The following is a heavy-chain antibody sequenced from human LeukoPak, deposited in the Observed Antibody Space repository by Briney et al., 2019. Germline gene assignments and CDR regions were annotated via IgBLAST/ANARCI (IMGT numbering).Heavy chain of an antibody. D-gene: IGHD4-23*01. CDR3: ARGEVVTYFDY. CDR2: IIPIFGTA. CDR1: GGTFSSYA. V-gene: IGHV1-69*13. J-gene: IGHJ4*02. Sequence: ASVKVSCRASGGTFSSYAISWVRQAPGQGLEWMGGIIPIFGTANYAQKFQGRVTITADESTSTAYMELSSLRSEDTAVYYCARGEVVTYFDYWGQGTLVTVSS.